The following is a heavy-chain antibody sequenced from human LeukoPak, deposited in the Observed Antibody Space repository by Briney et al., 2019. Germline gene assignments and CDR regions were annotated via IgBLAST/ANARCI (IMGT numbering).Heavy chain of an antibody. CDR3: ARDLRDFGDYFDY. V-gene: IGHV4-38-2*02. Sequence: SETLSLTCTVSGESISGFYWGWIRQPPGKGLEWIGSIYHSGRTFYNPSLKSRVTISVDTSKNQFSLKLTSVTAADTAVYYCARDLRDFGDYFDYWGQGILVTVSS. CDR2: IYHSGRT. CDR1: GESISGFY. D-gene: IGHD4-17*01. J-gene: IGHJ4*02.